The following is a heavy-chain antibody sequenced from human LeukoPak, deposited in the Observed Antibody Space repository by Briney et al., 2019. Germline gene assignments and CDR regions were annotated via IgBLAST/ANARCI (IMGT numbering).Heavy chain of an antibody. CDR2: ISGDGATT. CDR1: GFTFDDYP. Sequence: GGSLRLSCAASGFTFDDYPMHWVRQGPGKGLEWLSLISGDGATTYYADSVKGRFTISRDNIKNSLYLQMSSLRTEDTALYYCARDTLSGRYWATRTNFDYWGQGTLVTVSS. D-gene: IGHD1-26*01. V-gene: IGHV3-43*02. J-gene: IGHJ4*02. CDR3: ARDTLSGRYWATRTNFDY.